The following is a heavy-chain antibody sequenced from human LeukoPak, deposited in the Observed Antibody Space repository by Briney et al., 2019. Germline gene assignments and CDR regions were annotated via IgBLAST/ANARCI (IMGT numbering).Heavy chain of an antibody. Sequence: PSETLSLTCTVSGGSISSYYWSWIRQPPGKGLEWIGYIYYSGSTNYNPSLKSRVTISVDTSKNQFSLKLSSVTAADTAVYYCARATYYYDSSGYGMDVWGQGTTVTVS. CDR1: GGSISSYY. CDR2: IYYSGST. CDR3: ARATYYYDSSGYGMDV. J-gene: IGHJ6*02. D-gene: IGHD3-22*01. V-gene: IGHV4-59*01.